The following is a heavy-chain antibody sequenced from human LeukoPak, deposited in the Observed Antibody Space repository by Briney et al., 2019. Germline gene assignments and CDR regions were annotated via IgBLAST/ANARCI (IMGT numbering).Heavy chain of an antibody. V-gene: IGHV3-48*01. CDR1: GFTFSSYS. CDR2: ISSSSSTI. Sequence: GGSLRLSCAASGFTFSSYSMNWVRQAPGKGLEWVSYISSSSSTIYYADSVKGRFTISRDSAKNSLYLQMNSLRAEDTAVYYCARDRDYGDYIDAFDIWGQGTMVTVSS. D-gene: IGHD4-17*01. CDR3: ARDRDYGDYIDAFDI. J-gene: IGHJ3*02.